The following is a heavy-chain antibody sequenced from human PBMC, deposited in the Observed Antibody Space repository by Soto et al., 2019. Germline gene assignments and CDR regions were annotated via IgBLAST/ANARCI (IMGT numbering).Heavy chain of an antibody. J-gene: IGHJ6*03. V-gene: IGHV3-30*18. CDR2: ISYDGSNK. CDR3: AKEGVRGDHPDFYYYYYMDV. D-gene: IGHD3-10*01. CDR1: GFTFSSYG. Sequence: TGGSLRLSCAAPGFTFSSYGMHWVRQAPGKGLEWVAVISYDGSNKYYADSVKGRFTISRDNSKNTLYLQMNSLRAEDTAVYYCAKEGVRGDHPDFYYYYYMDVWGKGTTVTVSS.